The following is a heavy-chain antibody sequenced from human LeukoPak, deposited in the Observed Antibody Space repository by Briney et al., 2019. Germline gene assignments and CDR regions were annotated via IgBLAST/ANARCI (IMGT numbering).Heavy chain of an antibody. CDR1: GGSISSGGYS. V-gene: IGHV4-30-2*01. CDR2: IYHSGST. D-gene: IGHD3-3*01. Sequence: SETLSLTCAVSGGSISSGGYSWSWIRQPPGKGLEWIGYIYHSGSTYYNPSLKSRVTISVDRSKNQFSLKLSSVTAADTAVYYCARASSTYDFWSGYQYPVRYNWFDPWGQGTLVTVSS. CDR3: ARASSTYDFWSGYQYPVRYNWFDP. J-gene: IGHJ5*02.